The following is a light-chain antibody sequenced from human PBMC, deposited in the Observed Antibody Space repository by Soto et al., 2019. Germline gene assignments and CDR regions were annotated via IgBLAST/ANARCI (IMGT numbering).Light chain of an antibody. Sequence: EIVLTQSPGTLSLSPGERATLSCRASQSVSSSYLAWYQQKPGQAPRLLIYGASSRATGIPDRFSGSGSGTDFTLTIIRLEPEDFAVYYCQQYGSSPVTFGQGTKLEIK. CDR2: GAS. V-gene: IGKV3-20*01. CDR1: QSVSSSY. CDR3: QQYGSSPVT. J-gene: IGKJ2*01.